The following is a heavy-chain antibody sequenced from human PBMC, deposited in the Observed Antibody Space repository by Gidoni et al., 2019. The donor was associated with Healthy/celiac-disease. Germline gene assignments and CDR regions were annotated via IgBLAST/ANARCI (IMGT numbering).Heavy chain of an antibody. D-gene: IGHD1-26*01. V-gene: IGHV1-69*01. CDR1: GGPFSSYA. J-gene: IGHJ4*02. CDR3: ARAHRSAIHTSDY. Sequence: QVQLVQSGAEVKKPGSSVTVSCKASGGPFSSYAISWVRQAPGQGLEWMGGIIPIFGTANYAQKFQGRVTITADESTSTAYMELSSLRSEDTAVYYCARAHRSAIHTSDYWGQGTLVTVSS. CDR2: IIPIFGTA.